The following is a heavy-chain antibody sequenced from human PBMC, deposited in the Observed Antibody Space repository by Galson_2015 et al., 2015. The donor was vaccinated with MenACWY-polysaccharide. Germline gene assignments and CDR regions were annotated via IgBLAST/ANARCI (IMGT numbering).Heavy chain of an antibody. CDR1: GFSFSNYA. D-gene: IGHD3-10*01. CDR3: AKHGSGSLNYYGMDV. J-gene: IGHJ6*02. CDR2: ISASGGTT. V-gene: IGHV3-23*01. Sequence: LRLSCAASGFSFSNYALSWVRRAPGAGLEWVAGISASGGTTYYADSVKGRFTVSRDNSQNTLYLQMNSLRAEDTAVYSCAKHGSGSLNYYGMDVWGQGATVTASS.